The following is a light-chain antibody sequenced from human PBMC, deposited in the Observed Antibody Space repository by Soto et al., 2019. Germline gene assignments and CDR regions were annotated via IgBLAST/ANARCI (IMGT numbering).Light chain of an antibody. CDR1: SSDVGDYNY. V-gene: IGLV2-14*01. CDR2: EVN. Sequence: QSALTQPASVSGSPGQSITISCTGTSSDVGDYNYVSWYQQHPGKAPKLMIYEVNNRPSGVSNRFSGSKSGNTASLTISGLQAEDEADYYCSSYTSSTNLVVFGTGTKVTVL. CDR3: SSYTSSTNLVV. J-gene: IGLJ1*01.